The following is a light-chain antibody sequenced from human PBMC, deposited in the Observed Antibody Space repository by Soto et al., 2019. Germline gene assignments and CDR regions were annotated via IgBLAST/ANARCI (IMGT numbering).Light chain of an antibody. CDR2: AAS. V-gene: IGKV1-16*01. CDR3: QQYNSYPGT. Sequence: IQLTQSPSSLSASVGDRVTITCRASQDIGIYLAWYQQKPGKAPNLLIYAASSLQRGVPSRFSGSGSGTDFTLTIRSLQPEDFATYHCQQYNSYPGTFGHGTKVEIK. CDR1: QDIGIY. J-gene: IGKJ1*01.